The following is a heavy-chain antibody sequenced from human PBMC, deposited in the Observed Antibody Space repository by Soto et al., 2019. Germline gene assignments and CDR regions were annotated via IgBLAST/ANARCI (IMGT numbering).Heavy chain of an antibody. Sequence: PGESLKISCKGSVYSFAGYWITWVLQKPGKGLEWMGRIDPSDSQTYYSPSFRGHVTISATKSITTVFLQWSSLRASDTAMYYCARQIYDSDTGPNCQYYFDSWGQGTPVTVSS. V-gene: IGHV5-10-1*01. J-gene: IGHJ4*02. D-gene: IGHD3-22*01. CDR2: IDPSDSQT. CDR1: VYSFAGYW. CDR3: ARQIYDSDTGPNCQYYFDS.